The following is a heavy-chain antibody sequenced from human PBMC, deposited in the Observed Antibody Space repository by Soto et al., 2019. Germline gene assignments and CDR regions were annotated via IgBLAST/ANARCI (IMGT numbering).Heavy chain of an antibody. Sequence: GGSLRLSCAASGFTVSSNYMSWVRQAPGKGLEWVSVIYGGGSTYYADSVRGRFTISRDNSKNTLYLQMKSLRAEDTAVYYCARDPPATRHGMDVWGQGTTVTVSS. CDR3: ARDPPATRHGMDV. CDR2: IYGGGST. J-gene: IGHJ6*02. V-gene: IGHV3-53*01. CDR1: GFTVSSNY.